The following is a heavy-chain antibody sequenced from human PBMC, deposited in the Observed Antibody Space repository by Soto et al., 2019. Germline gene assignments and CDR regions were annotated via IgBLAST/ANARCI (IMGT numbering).Heavy chain of an antibody. D-gene: IGHD3-16*02. CDR3: ARHGSF. J-gene: IGHJ4*02. CDR1: NGSISTTSYN. V-gene: IGHV4-39*01. Sequence: QMQLQESGPGLVKPSETLSLTCTVSNGSISTTSYNWGWIRQSPGKGLEWIGTIFYTGTTSYNPSLKGRVTITVDTSNNQFSLKLASVTAADMAVYYCARHGSFWGQGILVVVSS. CDR2: IFYTGTT.